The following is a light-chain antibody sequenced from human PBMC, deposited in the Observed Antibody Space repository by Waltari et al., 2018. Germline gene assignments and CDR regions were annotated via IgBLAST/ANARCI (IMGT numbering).Light chain of an antibody. V-gene: IGKV1-33*01. CDR3: QQYDNLSGT. CDR2: DAS. CDR1: QDISNY. Sequence: DIQMTQSPSSLSASVGDRVTITCQASQDISNYLNWYQQKPGKAPKPLIYDASNLETGVPSRFSGSGAGTDFTFTISSLQPEDIATYYCQQYDNLSGTFGQGTRLEIK. J-gene: IGKJ5*01.